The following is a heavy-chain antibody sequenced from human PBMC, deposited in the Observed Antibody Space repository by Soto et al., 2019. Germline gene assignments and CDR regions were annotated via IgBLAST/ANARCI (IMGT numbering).Heavy chain of an antibody. D-gene: IGHD3-10*01. V-gene: IGHV4-30-4*01. CDR1: GGSISSGDYY. CDR2: IYYSGST. Sequence: SETLSLTCTVSGGSISSGDYYWSWIRQPPGKGLEWIGYIYYSGSTYYNPSLKSRVTISVDTSKNQFSLKLSSVTAADTAVYYCARDGGVTMVRGVIGDYYYYGMDVWGQGTTVTVSS. CDR3: ARDGGVTMVRGVIGDYYYYGMDV. J-gene: IGHJ6*02.